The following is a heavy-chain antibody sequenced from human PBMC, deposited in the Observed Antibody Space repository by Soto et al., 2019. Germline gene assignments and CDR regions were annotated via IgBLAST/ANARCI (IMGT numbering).Heavy chain of an antibody. CDR1: GGSISSSNW. CDR2: IYHSGST. D-gene: IGHD5-12*01. V-gene: IGHV4-4*02. J-gene: IGHJ3*02. Sequence: NPSETLSLTCAVSGGSISSSNWWSWVRQPPGKGLEWIGEIYHSGSTNYNPSLKSRVTISVDKSKNQFSLKLSSVTAADTAVYYCARAKIVATIQGAFDIWGQGTMVTVS. CDR3: ARAKIVATIQGAFDI.